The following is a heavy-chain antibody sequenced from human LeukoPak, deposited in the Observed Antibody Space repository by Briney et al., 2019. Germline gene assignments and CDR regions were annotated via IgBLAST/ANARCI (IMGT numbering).Heavy chain of an antibody. CDR2: IGTAGDT. CDR3: ARGGGDYGDPVLFDY. Sequence: PGGSLRLSCAASGFTFSSYDMHWVRQATGKGLEWVSAIGTAGDTYYPGSVKGRFTISRENAKNSLYLQMNSLRAGDTAVYYCARGGGDYGDPVLFDYWGQGTLVTVSS. V-gene: IGHV3-13*01. D-gene: IGHD4-17*01. J-gene: IGHJ4*02. CDR1: GFTFSSYD.